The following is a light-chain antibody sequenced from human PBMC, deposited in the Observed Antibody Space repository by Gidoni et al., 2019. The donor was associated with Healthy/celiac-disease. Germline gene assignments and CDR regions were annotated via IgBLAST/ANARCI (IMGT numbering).Light chain of an antibody. CDR1: KLGDKY. Sequence: YELTQPPSVSVSPGQTASITCSGDKLGDKYACWYQQKPGQSPVLVIYQDSKRPSGIPERFSGSNSGNTATLTISGTQAMDEADYYCQAWDSSNWVFGGGTKLTVL. CDR2: QDS. V-gene: IGLV3-1*01. J-gene: IGLJ3*02. CDR3: QAWDSSNWV.